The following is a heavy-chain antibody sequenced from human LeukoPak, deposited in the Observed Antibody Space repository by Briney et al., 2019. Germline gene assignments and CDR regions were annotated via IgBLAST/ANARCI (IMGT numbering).Heavy chain of an antibody. CDR1: GFTFSSYA. J-gene: IGHJ3*02. V-gene: IGHV3-23*01. CDR2: ISGSGGST. CDR3: AKGRILYPDAFDI. D-gene: IGHD2-8*01. Sequence: GGSLRLSCAASGFTFSSYAMSWVRQAPGKGLEWVSAISGSGGSTYYADSVKGRFTISRDNPKNTLYLQMNSLRAEDTAVYYCAKGRILYPDAFDIWGQGTMVTVSS.